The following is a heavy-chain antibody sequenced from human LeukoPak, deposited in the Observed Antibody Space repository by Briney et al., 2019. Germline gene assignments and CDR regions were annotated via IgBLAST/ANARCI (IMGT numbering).Heavy chain of an antibody. CDR2: IYFSGST. J-gene: IGHJ4*02. CDR1: GVSISTYY. D-gene: IGHD6-19*01. CDR3: AGYSSGWYVDY. V-gene: IGHV4-59*01. Sequence: PSETLSLTCTVSGVSISTYYWSWIRQPPGKGLEWIGYIYFSGSTDYNPSLKSRVTISVDTSNNQFSLKLSSVTAADTAVYYCAGYSSGWYVDYWGQGALVTVSS.